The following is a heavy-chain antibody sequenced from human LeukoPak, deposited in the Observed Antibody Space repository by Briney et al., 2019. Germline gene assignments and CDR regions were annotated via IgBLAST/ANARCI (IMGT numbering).Heavy chain of an antibody. Sequence: SETLSLTCTVSGGSISPYYWSWIRQPPGKGLEWIAYIYYSGSTNYNPSLKSRVTISVDTSKNQFSLKLSSVTAADTAVYYCARRGYCSGGSCYWDYWGQGTLVTVSS. D-gene: IGHD2-15*01. CDR1: GGSISPYY. V-gene: IGHV4-59*08. CDR2: IYYSGST. CDR3: ARRGYCSGGSCYWDY. J-gene: IGHJ4*02.